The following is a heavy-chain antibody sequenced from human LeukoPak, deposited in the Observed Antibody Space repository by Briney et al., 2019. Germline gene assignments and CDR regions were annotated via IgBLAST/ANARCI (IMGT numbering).Heavy chain of an antibody. Sequence: PGGSLRLSCAASGFSFSTYAMNWVRQAPGKGLEWVAVISYDGSNKYYADSVKGRFTISRDNSKNTLYLQMNSLRAEDTAVYYCAKDRSTVTEVNYFDYWGQGTLVTVSS. CDR1: GFSFSTYA. CDR3: AKDRSTVTEVNYFDY. CDR2: ISYDGSNK. V-gene: IGHV3-30*18. D-gene: IGHD4-17*01. J-gene: IGHJ4*02.